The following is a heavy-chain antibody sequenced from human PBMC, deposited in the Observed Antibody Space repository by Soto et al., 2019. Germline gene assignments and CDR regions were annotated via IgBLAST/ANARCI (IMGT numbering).Heavy chain of an antibody. V-gene: IGHV3-23*01. CDR3: AKDRLGGNFDY. Sequence: PRGSLRLSCAASGFTFNNYAMNWVRQAPGKGLGWVATISGTGGSTYYADSVKGRFTISRDNSKNTLYLQMNSLRVEDTAVYYCAKDRLGGNFDYWGQGTQVTVSS. CDR2: ISGTGGST. J-gene: IGHJ4*02. CDR1: GFTFNNYA.